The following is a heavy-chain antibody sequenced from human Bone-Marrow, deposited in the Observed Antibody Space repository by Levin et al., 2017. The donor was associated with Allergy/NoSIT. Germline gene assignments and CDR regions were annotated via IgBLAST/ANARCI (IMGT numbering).Heavy chain of an antibody. D-gene: IGHD6-13*01. V-gene: IGHV4-31*03. CDR1: GDSISSGDYY. CDR2: ISYSGSS. J-gene: IGHJ4*02. CDR3: ARIGQQLIRS. Sequence: SQTLSLTCTVFGDSISSGDYYWRWIRQHPGKGLECIGYISYSGSSYYNSSLRSRVTMSMDTSKNQFSLKLSSVTAADTAVYYCARIGQQLIRSWGQGTLVTVSS.